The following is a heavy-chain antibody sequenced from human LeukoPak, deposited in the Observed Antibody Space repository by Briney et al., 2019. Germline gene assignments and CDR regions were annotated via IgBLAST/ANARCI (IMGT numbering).Heavy chain of an antibody. CDR3: ARGIVVVAQLGYYYYYMDV. J-gene: IGHJ6*03. D-gene: IGHD2-15*01. Sequence: SQTLSLTCTVSGGSTSSGGYSWSSVWQPPAEGLGWVGRVYISGSTKSKPPPKSRVTISVDTTKNQFSLKLSSVTAADTAVYYCARGIVVVAQLGYYYYYMDVWGKGTTVTISS. V-gene: IGHV4-61*02. CDR2: VYISGST. CDR1: GGSTSSGGYS.